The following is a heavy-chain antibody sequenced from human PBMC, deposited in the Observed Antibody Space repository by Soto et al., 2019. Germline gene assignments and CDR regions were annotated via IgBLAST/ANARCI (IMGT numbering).Heavy chain of an antibody. D-gene: IGHD3-10*02. CDR2: IYYSGST. V-gene: IGHV4-39*01. J-gene: IGHJ2*01. CDR3: ARRAPLFGKFDL. Sequence: QLQLQESGPGLVKPSETLSLTCTVSGGSISSSSYYWGWIRQPPGKGLEWIGSIYYSGSTSYNPSLKSRVTISVDTSKNQFSLKLSSVTAADTAVYYCARRAPLFGKFDLWGRGTLVTVSS. CDR1: GGSISSSSYY.